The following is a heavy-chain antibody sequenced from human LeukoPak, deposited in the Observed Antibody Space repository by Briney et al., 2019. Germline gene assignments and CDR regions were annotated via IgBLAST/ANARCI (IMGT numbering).Heavy chain of an antibody. CDR3: ANGLVFPGYYYYYGMDV. D-gene: IGHD2-21*02. Sequence: GGSLRLSCAASGFTFSDYYMSWVRQAPGKGLEWVSAISGSGGSTYYADSVKGRFTISRDNSKNTLYLQMNSLRAEDTAVYYCANGLVFPGYYYYYGMDVWGQGTTVTVSS. V-gene: IGHV3-23*01. CDR2: ISGSGGST. J-gene: IGHJ6*02. CDR1: GFTFSDYY.